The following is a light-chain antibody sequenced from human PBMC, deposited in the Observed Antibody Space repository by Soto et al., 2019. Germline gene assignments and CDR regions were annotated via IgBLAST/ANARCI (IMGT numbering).Light chain of an antibody. CDR1: QTITTN. J-gene: IGKJ4*01. V-gene: IGKV3-15*01. CDR3: QQYNNWPLT. CDR2: GAS. Sequence: EIVMTQSPATLSVSPGEKDTLSCRASQTITTNLAWYQLKPGQAPRLLIYGASTRATGIPARFSGSGSGTEFTLTISSLQSEDFAVYYCQQYNNWPLTFGGGTKVDIK.